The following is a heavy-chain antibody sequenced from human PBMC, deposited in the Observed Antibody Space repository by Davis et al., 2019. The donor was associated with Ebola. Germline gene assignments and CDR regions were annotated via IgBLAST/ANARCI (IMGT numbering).Heavy chain of an antibody. CDR3: AKDTSNVWFDV. J-gene: IGHJ3*01. CDR2: LCTSADT. Sequence: GESLKISCVASGFAFSSYVMSWVRCPPGKGLELLSTLCTSADTYYADSVKGRFTISRDNSKNTLHLQMNSLRVEDTAIYYCAKDTSNVWFDVWGQGTMVTVSS. V-gene: IGHV3-23*01. CDR1: GFAFSSYV. D-gene: IGHD6-19*01.